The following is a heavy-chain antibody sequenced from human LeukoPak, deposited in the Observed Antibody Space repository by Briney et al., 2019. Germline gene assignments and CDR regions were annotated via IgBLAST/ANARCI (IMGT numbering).Heavy chain of an antibody. J-gene: IGHJ4*02. V-gene: IGHV4-59*01. D-gene: IGHD6-19*01. Sequence: SETLSLTCTVSGGSMRSYYWVWIRQPPGEGLEWIAYIHYTGRTNYNPSLKGRVTISVDTSNSQFSLNLNSVTAADTAVYYCARGAGWYDYWGQGTLVTVSS. CDR2: IHYTGRT. CDR3: ARGAGWYDY. CDR1: GGSMRSYY.